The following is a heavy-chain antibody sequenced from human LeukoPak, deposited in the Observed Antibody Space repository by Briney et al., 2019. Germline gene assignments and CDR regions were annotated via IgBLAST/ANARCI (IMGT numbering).Heavy chain of an antibody. CDR2: INHSGST. CDR3: ASHVLRYFDWLSGHYYYMDV. D-gene: IGHD3-9*01. CDR1: GGSISSSSYY. V-gene: IGHV4-39*07. Sequence: PSETLSLTCTVSGGSISSSSYYWGWIRQPPGKGLEWIGEINHSGSTNYNPSLKSRVTISVDTSKNQFSLKLSSVTAADTAVYYCASHVLRYFDWLSGHYYYMDVWGKGTTVTISS. J-gene: IGHJ6*03.